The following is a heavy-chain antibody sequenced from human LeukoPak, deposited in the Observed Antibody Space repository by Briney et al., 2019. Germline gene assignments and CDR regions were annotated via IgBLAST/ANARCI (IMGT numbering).Heavy chain of an antibody. CDR1: GFTFSSFW. Sequence: PGGSLRLSCAASGFTFSSFWMSWVRQAPGKGLEWVANTNQDGSEKHYVDSVKGRFTISRDNAKNSLYLQMNSLRAEDTAVYYCATNTASGSHHNYWGQGTLVTVSS. J-gene: IGHJ4*02. V-gene: IGHV3-7*03. CDR3: ATNTASGSHHNY. D-gene: IGHD3-10*01. CDR2: TNQDGSEK.